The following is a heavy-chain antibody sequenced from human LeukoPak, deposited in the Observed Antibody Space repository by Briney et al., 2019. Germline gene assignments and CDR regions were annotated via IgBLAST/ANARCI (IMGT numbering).Heavy chain of an antibody. V-gene: IGHV1-2*06. D-gene: IGHD6-19*01. CDR3: AKIFSGWSPAYFDY. J-gene: IGHJ4*02. CDR2: IDPNSGGT. CDR1: GYTFTGYY. Sequence: ASVRVSCKASGYTFTGYYLHWVRQAPGQGLEWMGRIDPNSGGTYYAQKFQGRVTMTRDTSISTAYMELRRLRSDDTAIYYCAKIFSGWSPAYFDYWGQGTLVTVPS.